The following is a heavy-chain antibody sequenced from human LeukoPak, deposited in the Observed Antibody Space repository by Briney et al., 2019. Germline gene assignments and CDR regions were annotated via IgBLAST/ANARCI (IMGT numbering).Heavy chain of an antibody. D-gene: IGHD1-26*01. CDR2: ISWNSGSI. CDR3: ALPRWGVIDY. J-gene: IGHJ4*02. CDR1: GFTFDDYA. Sequence: PGGSLRLSCAASGFTFDDYAMHWVRQDPGKGLEWVSGISWNSGSISYADSVKGRFTISRDNAKNSLYLQMNSLRAEDTAVYYCALPRWGVIDYWGQGTLITVSS. V-gene: IGHV3-9*01.